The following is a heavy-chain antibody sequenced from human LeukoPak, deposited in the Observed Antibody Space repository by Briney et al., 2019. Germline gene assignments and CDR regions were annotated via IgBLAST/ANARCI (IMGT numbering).Heavy chain of an antibody. J-gene: IGHJ4*02. V-gene: IGHV4-39*07. D-gene: IGHD3-22*01. CDR1: GGSISGSTYY. CDR2: IYHSGST. CDR3: ARFGEYYYDSSGYYYEPYYFDY. Sequence: QPSETLSLTCTVSGGSISGSTYYWGWIRQPPGKGLEWIGSIYHSGSTYYNPSLKSRVTISVDTSKNQFSLKLSSVTAADTAVYYCARFGEYYYDSSGYYYEPYYFDYWGQGTLVTVSS.